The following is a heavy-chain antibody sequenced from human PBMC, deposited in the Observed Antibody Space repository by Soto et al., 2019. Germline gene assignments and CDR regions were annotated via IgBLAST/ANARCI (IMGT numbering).Heavy chain of an antibody. CDR3: ARESYIVVVVAALDI. D-gene: IGHD2-15*01. J-gene: IGHJ3*02. Sequence: PSQTLSLTCAISGDSVSSSSVTWNWIRQSPSRGLEWLGRTYYRSKWYNDYAESVKSRITINPDTSKNQFSLHLNSVTPEDTAVYYCARESYIVVVVAALDIRGQGTMVTVSS. V-gene: IGHV6-1*01. CDR2: TYYRSKWYN. CDR1: GDSVSSSSVT.